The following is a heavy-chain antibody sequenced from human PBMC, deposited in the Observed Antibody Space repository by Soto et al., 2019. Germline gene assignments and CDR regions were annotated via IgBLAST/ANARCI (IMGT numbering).Heavy chain of an antibody. V-gene: IGHV4-31*11. J-gene: IGHJ4*02. CDR2: IAYSGDT. Sequence: SETLSLTCAVSGGSIISADSYWFWIRKHPGKGLEWIGYIAYSGDTYYNPSLRSRVTISADTSENKFSLTLKSVTAADTAVYFCARAGGTAMVPFDCWGQGTLVTVSS. CDR1: GGSIISADSY. CDR3: ARAGGTAMVPFDC. D-gene: IGHD5-18*01.